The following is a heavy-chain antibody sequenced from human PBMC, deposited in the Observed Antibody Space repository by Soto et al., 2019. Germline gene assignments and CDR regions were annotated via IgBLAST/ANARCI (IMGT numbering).Heavy chain of an antibody. CDR1: GGTFSSYA. CDR3: ARSQGSSTSLEIYYYYYYGMAV. D-gene: IGHD2-2*01. V-gene: IGHV1-69*01. CDR2: IIPISGTA. Sequence: QVQLVQSGAEVKKPGSSVKVSCKASGGTFSSYAISWVRQAPGQGLEWMGGIIPISGTANYAQKFQGRVTITADESTSTAYRELSSLRSEDTAVYYCARSQGSSTSLEIYYYYYYGMAVWGQGTTVTVSS. J-gene: IGHJ6*02.